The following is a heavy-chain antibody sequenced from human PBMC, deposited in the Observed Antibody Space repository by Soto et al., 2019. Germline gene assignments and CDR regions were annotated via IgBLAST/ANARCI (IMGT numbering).Heavy chain of an antibody. J-gene: IGHJ4*02. CDR3: VRFGGAAAGPGDY. CDR1: EFTFSSVE. D-gene: IGHD6-13*01. Sequence: EVQLVESGGGLVQPGGSLRLACVASEFTFSSVEMNWVRQAPGKGLEWVSHISESGTTIYYRDSVKGRFTISRENAKRSLYLQMNSLRVEDTGVYYCVRFGGAAAGPGDYWGQGTLVTVSS. CDR2: ISESGTTI. V-gene: IGHV3-48*03.